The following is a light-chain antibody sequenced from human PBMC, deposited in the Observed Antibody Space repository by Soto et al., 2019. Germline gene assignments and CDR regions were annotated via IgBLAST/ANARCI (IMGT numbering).Light chain of an antibody. CDR3: QQYNSWPPWS. J-gene: IGKJ1*01. CDR1: QSVSNN. Sequence: EIVMTQSPATLSVSPGERATLSCRASQSVSNNLVWYQQKPGQAPRLLIYGASTRATGIPARFSGSGSGTEFTLTISSLQSEDFAVYYCQQYNSWPPWSFGQGTKVDIK. CDR2: GAS. V-gene: IGKV3-15*01.